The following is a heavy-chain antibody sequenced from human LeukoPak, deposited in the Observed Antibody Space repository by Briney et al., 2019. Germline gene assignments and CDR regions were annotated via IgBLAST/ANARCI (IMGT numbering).Heavy chain of an antibody. V-gene: IGHV3-20*04. CDR2: VNWNGDST. CDR3: ARSARRGTLKPAALFDTRFYFYYYMDV. D-gene: IGHD2-2*01. CDR1: GFTFDDYA. J-gene: IGHJ6*03. Sequence: GGSLRLSCAASGFTFDDYAMTWVRQAPGKGLEWVSGVNWNGDSTGYADSVQGRFTVSRDKAKNSLYLQMNSLRAEDTALYFCARSARRGTLKPAALFDTRFYFYYYMDVWGKGTTVTVSS.